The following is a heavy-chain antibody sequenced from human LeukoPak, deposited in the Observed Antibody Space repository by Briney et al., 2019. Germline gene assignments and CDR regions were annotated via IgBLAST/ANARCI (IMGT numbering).Heavy chain of an antibody. V-gene: IGHV3-74*01. CDR2: INSDGSTT. D-gene: IGHD3-10*01. CDR3: ARDSSSGSYSYYMDV. J-gene: IGHJ6*03. CDR1: GFTFSSYW. Sequence: GGSLRLSCAASGFTFSSYWMHWVRQAPGKGLVWVSRINSDGSTTSYADSVKGRFTISRDNAKHTLYLQMNSLRPEDTAVYFCARDSSSGSYSYYMDVWGKGTAVTISS.